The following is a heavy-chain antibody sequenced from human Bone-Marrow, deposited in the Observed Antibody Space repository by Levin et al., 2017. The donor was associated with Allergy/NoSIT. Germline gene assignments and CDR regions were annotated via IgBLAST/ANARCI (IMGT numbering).Heavy chain of an antibody. CDR3: ARAAVGGYTSSWYYFDN. CDR1: GDSINSRSYY. D-gene: IGHD6-13*01. J-gene: IGHJ4*02. V-gene: IGHV4-39*07. Sequence: KSSETLSLTCTVSGDSINSRSYYWGWIRQPPGTGLEWIGSLYFSDTSYYNPSLRSRVTISVDSSKNQFSLRLNSVTAADTAMYYCARAAVGGYTSSWYYFDNWGQGTLVTVSS. CDR2: LYFSDTS.